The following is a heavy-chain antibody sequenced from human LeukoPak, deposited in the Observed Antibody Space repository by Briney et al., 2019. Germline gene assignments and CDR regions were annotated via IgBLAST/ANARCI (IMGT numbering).Heavy chain of an antibody. CDR2: IIPILGIA. Sequence: SVKVSCKASGGTFSSYAISWVRQAPGQGLEWMGRIIPILGIANYAQKFQGRVTITADKSTSTAYMELSSLRSEDTAVYYCARDHLESDAFDIWGQGTMVTVSS. CDR3: ARDHLESDAFDI. J-gene: IGHJ3*02. V-gene: IGHV1-69*04. D-gene: IGHD1-1*01. CDR1: GGTFSSYA.